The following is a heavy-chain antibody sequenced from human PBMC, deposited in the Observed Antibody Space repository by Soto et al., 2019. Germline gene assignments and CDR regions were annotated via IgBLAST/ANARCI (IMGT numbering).Heavy chain of an antibody. Sequence: PGGSLRLSCTTSTFVFSVYTLHWVRQAPGKGLEWVALISHDGSNKYYTDSVKGRFSISRDNSKDTLYLQMNSLGPEDTAVFFCSRDKDQHEFWFGTLDSWGQGTPVTVSS. CDR2: ISHDGSNK. CDR3: SRDKDQHEFWFGTLDS. D-gene: IGHD3-3*01. J-gene: IGHJ4*02. CDR1: TFVFSVYT. V-gene: IGHV3-30-3*01.